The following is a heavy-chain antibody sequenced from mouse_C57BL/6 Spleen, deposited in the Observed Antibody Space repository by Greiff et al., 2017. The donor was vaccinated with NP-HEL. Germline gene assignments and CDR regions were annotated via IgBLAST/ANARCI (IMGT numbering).Heavy chain of an antibody. CDR2: ISDGGSYT. D-gene: IGHD1-1*01. CDR3: ARGPYGDYYAMDY. J-gene: IGHJ4*01. CDR1: GFTFSSYA. V-gene: IGHV5-4*03. Sequence: EVNLVESGGGLVKPGGSLKLSCAASGFTFSSYAMSWVRQTPEKRLEWVATISDGGSYTYYPDNVKGRFTISRDNAKNNLYLQMSHLKSEDTAMYYCARGPYGDYYAMDYWGQGTSVTVSS.